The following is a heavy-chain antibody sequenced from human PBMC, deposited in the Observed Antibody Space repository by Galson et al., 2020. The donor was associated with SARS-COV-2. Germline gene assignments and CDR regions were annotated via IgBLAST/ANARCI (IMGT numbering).Heavy chain of an antibody. J-gene: IGHJ6*03. CDR3: ARVGYSSGWSRAADYMDV. D-gene: IGHD6-19*01. Sequence: GGSLRLSCEASGFIFDDYGMSWVRQAPGKGLEWVSGINWNGGSTGYVDSVKGRFTIARDSAKNSLYLQMNSLRVEDTALYYCARVGYSSGWSRAADYMDVWGKGTTVTVSS. CDR2: INWNGGST. CDR1: GFIFDDYG. V-gene: IGHV3-20*04.